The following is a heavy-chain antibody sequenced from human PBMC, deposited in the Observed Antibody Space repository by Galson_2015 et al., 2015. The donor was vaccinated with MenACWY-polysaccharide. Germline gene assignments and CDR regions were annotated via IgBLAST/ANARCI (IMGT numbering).Heavy chain of an antibody. D-gene: IGHD2-15*01. Sequence: SLRLSCAASGFTFAAYAMTWVRKAPGKGLEWVSTISGSGVTTYYADSVKGRFTISRDNSKNMVYLQMNSLRAEDTAIYYCAKANSGGICTSGWACWFDPWGQG. V-gene: IGHV3-23*01. CDR2: ISGSGVTT. CDR3: AKANSGGICTSGWACWFDP. J-gene: IGHJ5*02. CDR1: GFTFAAYA.